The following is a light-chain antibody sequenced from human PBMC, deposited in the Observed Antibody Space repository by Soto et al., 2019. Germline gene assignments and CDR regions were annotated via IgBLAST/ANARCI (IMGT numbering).Light chain of an antibody. V-gene: IGLV2-11*01. CDR2: DVS. CDR3: CSYAGSYTYV. CDR1: SSDVGGYNY. Sequence: QSALTQPRSVSGSPGQSVTISCTGTSSDVGGYNYVSWYQHHPGKAPKLMIYDVSERPSGVPDRFSGSKSGNTASLTISGLQAEDEADYYCCSYAGSYTYVFGPGTKVTVL. J-gene: IGLJ1*01.